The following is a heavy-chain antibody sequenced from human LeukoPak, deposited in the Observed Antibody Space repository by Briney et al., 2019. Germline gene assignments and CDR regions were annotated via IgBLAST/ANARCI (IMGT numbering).Heavy chain of an antibody. Sequence: GGSLRLSCAASGFTVTNAWMNWVRQAPGKGLEWVSTISNSDDSTYYADSVKGRFTISRDNSENTLFLRMNSLRAEDTAVYYCAKATGYLLWGQGTLVIVSS. CDR1: GFTVTNAW. D-gene: IGHD1-14*01. CDR3: AKATGYLL. CDR2: ISNSDDST. J-gene: IGHJ4*02. V-gene: IGHV3-23*01.